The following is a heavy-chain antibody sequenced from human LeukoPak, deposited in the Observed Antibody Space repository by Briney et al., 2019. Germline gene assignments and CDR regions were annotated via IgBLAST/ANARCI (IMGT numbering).Heavy chain of an antibody. CDR1: GFTFSSYS. Sequence: GSLRLSCAASGFTFSSYSMNWIRQSPGKGLEWIGYIYYSGTTSYNPSLKSRVTISLDTSKNQFSLKLSSVTAADTAVYYCARLPAYCSTTSCSFDSWGQGTLVAVSS. CDR3: ARLPAYCSTTSCSFDS. J-gene: IGHJ4*02. CDR2: IYYSGTT. V-gene: IGHV4-59*08. D-gene: IGHD2-2*01.